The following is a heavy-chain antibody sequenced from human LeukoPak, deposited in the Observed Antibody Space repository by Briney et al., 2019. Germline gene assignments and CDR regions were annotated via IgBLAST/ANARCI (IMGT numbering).Heavy chain of an antibody. Sequence: GGSLRLSCAASGFTFRTYAMSWVRQAPGKGLEWVSAISGSGGSTYYTDSVKGRFTISRDSSKNTLYLQMNSLRVEDTAVYYCAKSRLYGSGSSSSDYWGQGTLVTVSS. V-gene: IGHV3-23*01. CDR2: ISGSGGST. J-gene: IGHJ4*02. D-gene: IGHD3-10*01. CDR1: GFTFRTYA. CDR3: AKSRLYGSGSSSSDY.